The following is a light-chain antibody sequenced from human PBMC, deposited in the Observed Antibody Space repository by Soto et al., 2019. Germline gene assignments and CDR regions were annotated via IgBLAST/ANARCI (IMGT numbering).Light chain of an antibody. CDR1: QAISSY. CDR3: QQSYRTPWT. V-gene: IGKV1-39*01. J-gene: IGKJ1*01. CDR2: AAS. Sequence: DIQMTQSPSSLSASLGDRVTITCRANQAISSYLVWYQHKLGQAPKLLIHAASTLASGVPSRFSGSESGTDFAITISGLEHEDSATYYCQQSYRTPWTFGQGTKVEIK.